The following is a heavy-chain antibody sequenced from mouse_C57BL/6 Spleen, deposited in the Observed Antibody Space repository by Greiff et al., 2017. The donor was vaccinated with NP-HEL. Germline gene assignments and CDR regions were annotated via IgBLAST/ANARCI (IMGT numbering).Heavy chain of an antibody. J-gene: IGHJ4*01. CDR3: ARCHYYGSSYNYAMDY. V-gene: IGHV2-2*01. CDR2: IWSGGST. D-gene: IGHD1-1*01. CDR1: GFSLTSYG. Sequence: QVHVKQSGPGLVQPSQSLSITCTVSGFSLTSYGVHWVRQSPGKGLEWLGVIWSGGSTDYNAAFISRLSISKDNSKSQVFFKMNSLQADDTAIYYCARCHYYGSSYNYAMDYWGQGTSVTVSS.